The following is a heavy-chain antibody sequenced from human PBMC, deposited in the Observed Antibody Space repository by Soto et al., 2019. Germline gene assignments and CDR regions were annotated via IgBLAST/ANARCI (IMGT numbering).Heavy chain of an antibody. J-gene: IGHJ6*02. CDR2: ISYDGSNK. CDR1: GFTFSSYA. Sequence: GGSLRLSCAASGFTFSSYAMHWVRQAPGKGLEWVAVISYDGSNKYYADSVKGRFTISRDNSKNTLYLQMNSLRAEDTAVYYGARDLGAAAGVYGMDVWGQGTTVTVSS. D-gene: IGHD6-13*01. CDR3: ARDLGAAAGVYGMDV. V-gene: IGHV3-30-3*01.